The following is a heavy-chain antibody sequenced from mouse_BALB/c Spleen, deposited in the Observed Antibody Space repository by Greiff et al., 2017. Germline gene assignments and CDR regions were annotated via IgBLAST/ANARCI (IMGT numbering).Heavy chain of an antibody. J-gene: IGHJ3*01. Sequence: EAGGGLVQPKGSLKLSCAASGFTFNTNAMNWVRQAPGKGLEWVARIRSKSNNYATYYADSVKDRFTISRDDSQSMLYLQMNNLKTEDTAMYYCVSYGYDGFAYWGQGTLVTVSA. CDR2: IRSKSNNYAT. CDR3: VSYGYDGFAY. V-gene: IGHV10S3*01. D-gene: IGHD2-2*01. CDR1: GFTFNTNA.